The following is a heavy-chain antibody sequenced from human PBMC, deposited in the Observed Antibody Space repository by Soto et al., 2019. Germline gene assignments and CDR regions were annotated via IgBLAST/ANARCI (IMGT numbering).Heavy chain of an antibody. V-gene: IGHV4-31*03. CDR1: GGSISSGGYY. CDR2: IYYSGST. J-gene: IGHJ4*02. D-gene: IGHD3-3*01. CDR3: AGYDFWSGPGDY. Sequence: TSETLSLTCTVSGGSISSGGYYWSWIRQHPGKGLEWIGYIYYSGSTYYNPSLKSRVTISVDTSKNQFSLKLSSVTAADTAVYYCAGYDFWSGPGDYWGQGTLVTVSS.